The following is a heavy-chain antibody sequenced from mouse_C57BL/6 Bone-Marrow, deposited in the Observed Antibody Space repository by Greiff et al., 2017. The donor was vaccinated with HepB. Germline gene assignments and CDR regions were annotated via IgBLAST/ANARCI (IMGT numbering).Heavy chain of an antibody. Sequence: VQLQQSGAELVRPGASVKLSCTASGFNIKDDYMHWVKQRPEQGLEWIGWIDPENGDTEYASKFQGKATITAYTSSNTAYLQLSSLTSEDTAVYYCTTNHYALDYWGQGTSVTVSS. CDR1: GFNIKDDY. CDR2: IDPENGDT. CDR3: TTNHYALDY. V-gene: IGHV14-4*01. J-gene: IGHJ4*01.